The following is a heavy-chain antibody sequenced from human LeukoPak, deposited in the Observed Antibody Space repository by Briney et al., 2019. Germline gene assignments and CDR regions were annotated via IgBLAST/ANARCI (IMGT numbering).Heavy chain of an antibody. CDR2: IYHSGST. CDR3: ARDPSKRFGRFPGLAIL. V-gene: IGHV4-4*02. J-gene: IGHJ4*02. D-gene: IGHD3-3*01. Sequence: SETLSLTCAVSGGSISSSNWWSWVRQPPGKGLEWIGEIYHSGSTNYNPSPKSRVTISVDKSKNQFSLKLSSVTAADTAVYYCARDPSKRFGRFPGLAILWGQGTLVTVSS. CDR1: GGSISSSNW.